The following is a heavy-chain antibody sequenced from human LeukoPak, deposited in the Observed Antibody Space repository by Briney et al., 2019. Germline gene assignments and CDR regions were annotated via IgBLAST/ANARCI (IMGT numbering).Heavy chain of an antibody. J-gene: IGHJ4*02. Sequence: GGSLRLSCAASGFTFSSYAMNWVRQAPGKGLEWASAISGSGGSTYYADSVKGRFTISRDNSNNTLYLQMNSLGVEDTSVYYCAKTGSYWGQGTLVSVSS. CDR2: ISGSGGST. V-gene: IGHV3-23*01. CDR3: AKTGSY. CDR1: GFTFSSYA.